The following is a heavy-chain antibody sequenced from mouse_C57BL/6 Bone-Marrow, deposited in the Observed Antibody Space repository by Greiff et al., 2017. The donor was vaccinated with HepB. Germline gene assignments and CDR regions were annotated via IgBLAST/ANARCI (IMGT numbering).Heavy chain of an antibody. CDR2: IYPRSGNT. V-gene: IGHV1-81*01. J-gene: IGHJ3*01. Sequence: QVQLKQSGAELARPGASVKLSCKASGYTFTSYGISWVKQSTGQGLEWIGEIYPRSGNTYYNEKFKGKATLTADKSSSTAYMELRSLTSEDSAVYFCARERGYGPFAYWGQGTLVTVSA. CDR3: ARERGYGPFAY. CDR1: GYTFTSYG. D-gene: IGHD2-2*01.